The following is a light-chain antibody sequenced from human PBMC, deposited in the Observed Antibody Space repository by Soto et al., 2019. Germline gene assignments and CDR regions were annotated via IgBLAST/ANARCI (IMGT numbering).Light chain of an antibody. CDR3: SSYAGSTNLGV. V-gene: IGLV2-8*01. CDR2: EVS. J-gene: IGLJ3*02. CDR1: SSDVGGYNY. Sequence: QSALTQPPSASGSRGQSVTISCTGTSSDVGGYNYVSWYQQHPGKAPKLMIYEVSKRPSGVPDRFSGSKSGNTASLTVSGPQPEDEADYYCSSYAGSTNLGVFGGGTKLTVL.